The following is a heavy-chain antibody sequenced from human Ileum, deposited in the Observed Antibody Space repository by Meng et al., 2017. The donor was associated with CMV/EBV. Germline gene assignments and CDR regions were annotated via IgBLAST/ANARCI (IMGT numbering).Heavy chain of an antibody. CDR3: AREEFSAYAST. CDR1: GYTFLTFG. V-gene: IGHV1-18*01. CDR2: ITPYNGKT. J-gene: IGHJ5*02. Sequence: VQMFQAGTEGKMPGAALKISCKGSGYTFLTFGITWVRQAPGQGLEWMGWITPYNGKTDYAQRLQNRVTMTTDTSTNTVYMELRSLRSDDTAVYYCAREEFSAYASTWGQGTLVTVSS. D-gene: IGHD2/OR15-2a*01.